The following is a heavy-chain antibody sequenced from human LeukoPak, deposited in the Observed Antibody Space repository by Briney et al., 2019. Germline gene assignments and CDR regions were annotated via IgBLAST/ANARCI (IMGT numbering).Heavy chain of an antibody. CDR1: GXTFSFYS. D-gene: IGHD3-16*01. V-gene: IGHV3-48*02. J-gene: IGHJ4*02. Sequence: GGSLRLSCAASGXTFSFYSMNWVRQAPGKGLEWVSYISSSSTIYYADSVKGRFTISRDNAKKSLYLQMNSLRDEDTAVYYCASEGGNYWGQGTLVTVSS. CDR3: ASEGGNY. CDR2: ISSSSTI.